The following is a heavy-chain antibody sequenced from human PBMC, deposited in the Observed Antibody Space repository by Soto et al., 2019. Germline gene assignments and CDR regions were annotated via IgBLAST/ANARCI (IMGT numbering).Heavy chain of an antibody. CDR1: VVSISSDYYS. V-gene: IGHV4-30-4*01. D-gene: IGHD2-8*01. Sequence: SETLALTCNVSVVSISSDYYSSSWIRLPQGTPLEWIGHMYDRGSTVYNPSLESRVTMSVDTSKNQFSLRLSAVTAADTAVYYCARYCTHGVCSNPFYYYGMDVWGQGSPVTVSS. CDR3: ARYCTHGVCSNPFYYYGMDV. CDR2: MYDRGST. J-gene: IGHJ6*02.